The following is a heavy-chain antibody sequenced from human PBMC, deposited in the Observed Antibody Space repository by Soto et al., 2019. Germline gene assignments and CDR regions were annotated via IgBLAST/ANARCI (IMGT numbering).Heavy chain of an antibody. CDR2: IYYSGST. J-gene: IGHJ5*02. CDR1: GGSIISGGYY. D-gene: IGHD6-13*01. CDR3: ARVFSDSSSFFDP. Sequence: PSETLSLTCTVSGGSIISGGYYWIWIRQHPGKGLEWIGYIYYSGSTYYNPSLKSRVTISVDTSKNQFSLKLSSVTAADTAVYYCARVFSDSSSFFDPWGQGTLVTVSS. V-gene: IGHV4-31*03.